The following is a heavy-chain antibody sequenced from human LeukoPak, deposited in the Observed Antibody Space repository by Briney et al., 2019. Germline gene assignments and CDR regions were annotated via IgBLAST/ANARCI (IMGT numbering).Heavy chain of an antibody. CDR3: ARRGWASGYFEY. CDR1: GYRFANYW. Sequence: GESLQISWQASGYRFANYWIAWVRQMPGNGLEGMGIIYPDDSDTRYAPSFQGQVTISADKSISTAYLQWSSLKASDTAIYYCARRGWASGYFEYWGQGTLVTVPP. CDR2: IYPDDSDT. J-gene: IGHJ4*02. D-gene: IGHD1-26*01. V-gene: IGHV5-51*01.